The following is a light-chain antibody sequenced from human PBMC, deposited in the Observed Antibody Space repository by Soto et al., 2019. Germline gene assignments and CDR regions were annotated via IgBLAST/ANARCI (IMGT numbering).Light chain of an antibody. V-gene: IGKV1-5*03. CDR3: QQFNSYPWT. J-gene: IGKJ1*01. CDR2: KAS. Sequence: DIQMTQSPSTLSASVGDRVTITCRASQSIGSWLAWYQQKPGKAPNLLIYKASSLESRVPSRFSGSGSGTEFTVTISSLQPEDFATYYCQQFNSYPWTFGQGTKVEIK. CDR1: QSIGSW.